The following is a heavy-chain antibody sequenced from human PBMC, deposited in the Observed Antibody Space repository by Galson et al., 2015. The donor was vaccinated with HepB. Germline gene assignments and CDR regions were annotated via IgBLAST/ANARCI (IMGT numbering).Heavy chain of an antibody. Sequence: QSGAEVKKPGASVKVSCKASGYTFTSYGISWVRQAPGQGLEWMGWISAYNGNTNYAQKLQGRVTMTTDTSTSTAYMELRSLRSDDTAVYYCARVKRIAVAGVPPDYWGQGTLVTVSS. CDR2: ISAYNGNT. CDR3: ARVKRIAVAGVPPDY. J-gene: IGHJ4*02. V-gene: IGHV1-18*01. CDR1: GYTFTSYG. D-gene: IGHD6-19*01.